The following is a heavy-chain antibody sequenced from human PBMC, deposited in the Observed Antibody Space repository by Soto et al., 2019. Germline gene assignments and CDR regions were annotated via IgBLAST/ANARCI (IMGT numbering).Heavy chain of an antibody. V-gene: IGHV3-23*01. J-gene: IGHJ6*02. CDR1: GFTFRSYA. D-gene: IGHD4-4*01. CDR3: ARVPTTVTTPGMDV. CDR2: SGSGGTT. Sequence: GGSLRLSCAASGFTFRSYAMNWVRQAPGKGLEWVSSSGSGGTTYYADSVKGRFTISRDNSKNTLYLQMNSLRVEDTAVYYCARVPTTVTTPGMDVWGQGTTVTVSS.